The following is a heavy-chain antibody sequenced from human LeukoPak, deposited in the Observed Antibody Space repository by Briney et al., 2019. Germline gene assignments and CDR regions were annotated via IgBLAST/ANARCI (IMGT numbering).Heavy chain of an antibody. CDR3: AGPSVGFDY. J-gene: IGHJ4*02. V-gene: IGHV4-34*01. Sequence: PSETLSLTCAVYGGSFSGYYWSWIRQPPGKGLEWIGEINHSGSTNYNPSLKSRVTISVDTSKNQFSLKLSSATAADTAVYYCAGPSVGFDYWGQGTLVTVSS. CDR1: GGSFSGYY. CDR2: INHSGST.